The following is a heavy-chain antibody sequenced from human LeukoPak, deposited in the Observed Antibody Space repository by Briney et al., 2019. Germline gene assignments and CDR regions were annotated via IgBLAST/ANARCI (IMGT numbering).Heavy chain of an antibody. CDR1: GFTFNDYS. CDR3: AKDKSSAFDY. Sequence: GGSLRLSCVASGFTFNDYSMHWVRQPPGKGLEWVSLISWDGGSRYYADSVRGRFTISKDNSKSSVYLQMNSLRAEDTALYYCAKDKSSAFDYWGQGTLVTVSS. J-gene: IGHJ4*02. V-gene: IGHV3-43*01. D-gene: IGHD2-15*01. CDR2: ISWDGGSR.